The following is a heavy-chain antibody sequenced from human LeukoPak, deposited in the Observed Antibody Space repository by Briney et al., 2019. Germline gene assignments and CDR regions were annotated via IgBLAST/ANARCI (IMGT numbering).Heavy chain of an antibody. J-gene: IGHJ4*02. V-gene: IGHV1-18*01. CDR3: ATGVIGTVVTPFDY. CDR1: GYTFTSYG. CDR2: ISAYNGNT. Sequence: ASXKVSCKASGYTFTSYGISWVRQAPGQGIEWMGWISAYNGNTNYAQKLQGRVTITADTSTDTAYMELSSLRSEDTAVYYCATGVIGTVVTPFDYWGQGTLVTVSS. D-gene: IGHD4-23*01.